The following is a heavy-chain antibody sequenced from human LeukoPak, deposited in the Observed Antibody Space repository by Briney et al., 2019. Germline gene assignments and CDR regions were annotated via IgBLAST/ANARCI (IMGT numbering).Heavy chain of an antibody. Sequence: PKASVKVSCKASGYTFTSYYMHWVRQAPGQGLEWMGIINPSGGSTSYAQKFQGRVTMTRDMSTSTVYMELSSLRSEDTAVYYCARDRLAGTRGYYFDYWGQGTLVTVSS. CDR1: GYTFTSYY. V-gene: IGHV1-46*01. D-gene: IGHD6-19*01. CDR3: ARDRLAGTRGYYFDY. J-gene: IGHJ4*02. CDR2: INPSGGST.